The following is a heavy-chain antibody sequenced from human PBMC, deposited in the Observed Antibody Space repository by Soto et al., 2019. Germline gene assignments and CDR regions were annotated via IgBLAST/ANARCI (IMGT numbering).Heavy chain of an antibody. V-gene: IGHV3-30*18. CDR2: ISYDGSNK. J-gene: IGHJ3*02. D-gene: IGHD2-2*01. CDR3: AKTYQLLPFDI. CDR1: GFTYSSYG. Sequence: QVQLVESGGGVVQPGRSLRLSCAATGFTYSSYGMHRVRKAPSKGLEWVAVISYDGSNKYYEDSVKGRFNISRYNSKNTLYLQMNSLRAEDTAVYYCAKTYQLLPFDIWGQGTMVTVSS.